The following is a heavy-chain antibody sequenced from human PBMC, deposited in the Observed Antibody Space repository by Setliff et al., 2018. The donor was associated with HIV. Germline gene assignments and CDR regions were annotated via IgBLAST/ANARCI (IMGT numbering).Heavy chain of an antibody. CDR3: ARISGSSFRSYYYYYMDV. D-gene: IGHD1-26*01. V-gene: IGHV3-30*04. CDR1: GFTFSTYA. Sequence: LRLSCAASGFTFSTYAMHWVRQAPGKGLEWVAVISYGGSNKFYGDSVKGRFTISRDNSKNTLALQMNSLRAEDTALYYCARISGSSFRSYYYYYMDVWGRGTTVTVSS. CDR2: ISYGGSNK. J-gene: IGHJ6*03.